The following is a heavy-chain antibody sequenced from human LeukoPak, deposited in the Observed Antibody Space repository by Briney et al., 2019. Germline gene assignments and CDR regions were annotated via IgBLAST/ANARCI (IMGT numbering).Heavy chain of an antibody. J-gene: IGHJ6*03. V-gene: IGHV4-39*01. D-gene: IGHD3-10*01. Sequence: PSETLSLTCTVSGGSISSSGYYWGWIRQPPGKGLEWIGSVYYSGNTYYNPSLKSRVTISIDTSKNQFSLKLSSVTAADTAVYYCARRGDWYYYYYYMDVWGKGTTVTVSS. CDR3: ARRGDWYYYYYYMDV. CDR2: VYYSGNT. CDR1: GGSISSSGYY.